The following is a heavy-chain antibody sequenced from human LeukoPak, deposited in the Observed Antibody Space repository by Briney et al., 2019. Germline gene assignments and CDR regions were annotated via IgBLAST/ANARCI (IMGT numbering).Heavy chain of an antibody. CDR2: INPNSGGT. Sequence: GASVKVSCKASGYTFTGYYMHWVRQAPGQGLEWMGWINPNSGGTNYAQKFQGRVTMTRDTSISTAYMELSRLRSDDTAVYYCARNPTARIRSGAYGLFDYWGQGTLVTVSS. CDR1: GYTFTGYY. D-gene: IGHD5-18*01. V-gene: IGHV1-2*02. J-gene: IGHJ4*02. CDR3: ARNPTARIRSGAYGLFDY.